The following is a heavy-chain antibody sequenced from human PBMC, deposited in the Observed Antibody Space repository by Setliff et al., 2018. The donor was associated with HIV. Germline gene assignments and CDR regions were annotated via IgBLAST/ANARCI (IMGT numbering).Heavy chain of an antibody. CDR1: GGSISSYY. D-gene: IGHD3-10*01. Sequence: KPSETLSLTCTVSGGSISSYYWSWIRQPPGKGLEWIGSIYTSGSTNYNPSLKSRLTISLDTKNQFSLKLSSVTAADTAVYYCARKGNAGGWFDPWGQGTLVTVSS. V-gene: IGHV4-4*08. J-gene: IGHJ5*02. CDR3: ARKGNAGGWFDP. CDR2: IYTSGST.